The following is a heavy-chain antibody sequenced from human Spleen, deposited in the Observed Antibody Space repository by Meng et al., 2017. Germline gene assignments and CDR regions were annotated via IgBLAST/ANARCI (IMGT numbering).Heavy chain of an antibody. J-gene: IGHJ4*02. Sequence: VQSGSVGRRPGPPVNASCKPSGYNFPDSWLHWGRRAPGQGLEWMGRIDPKSGDTHYAQRFQGRVTMTGDTSISTAYMELSGLRSDDTAMYYCVRDEDISAAGKLFGDYWGQGTLVTVSS. CDR1: GYNFPDSW. CDR3: VRDEDISAAGKLFGDY. D-gene: IGHD6-13*01. V-gene: IGHV1-2*06. CDR2: IDPKSGDT.